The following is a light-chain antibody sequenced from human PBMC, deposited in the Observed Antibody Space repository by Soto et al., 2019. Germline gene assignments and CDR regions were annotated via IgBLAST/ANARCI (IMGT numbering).Light chain of an antibody. CDR2: DAS. Sequence: EIVLTQSPATLSLSPGERATLSCRASQSVSNYLAWYQQKPGRAPRLLIYDASNRATGIPARFSGSGSGTDFTLTISSLEPEDFAVYYCQQRSNWPPFTFGPGTKVDIK. J-gene: IGKJ3*01. CDR1: QSVSNY. V-gene: IGKV3-11*01. CDR3: QQRSNWPPFT.